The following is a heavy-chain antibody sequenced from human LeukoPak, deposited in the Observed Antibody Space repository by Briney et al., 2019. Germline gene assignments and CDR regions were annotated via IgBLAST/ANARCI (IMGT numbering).Heavy chain of an antibody. Sequence: SETLSLTCTVSGGSISSSSYYWGWIRQPPGKGLEWIGSIYYSGSTNYNPSLKSRVTISVDTSKNQFSLKLKSVTAADTAVYYCARDLAESDAFDIWGQGTMVTVSS. CDR2: IYYSGST. CDR3: ARDLAESDAFDI. CDR1: GGSISSSSYY. J-gene: IGHJ3*02. V-gene: IGHV4-39*07.